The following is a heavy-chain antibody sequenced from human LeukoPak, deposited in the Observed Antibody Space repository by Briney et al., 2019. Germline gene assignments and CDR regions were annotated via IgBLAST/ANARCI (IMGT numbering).Heavy chain of an antibody. CDR1: GYTFTGYY. CDR3: ARGAGRDGYNLDY. V-gene: IGHV1-18*04. D-gene: IGHD5-24*01. J-gene: IGHJ4*02. Sequence: GASVKVSCKASGYTFTGYYMHWVRQAPGQGLEWMGWISAYNGNTNYAQKLQGRVTMTTDTSTSTAYMELSSLRSEDTAVYYCARGAGRDGYNLDYWGQGTLVTVSS. CDR2: ISAYNGNT.